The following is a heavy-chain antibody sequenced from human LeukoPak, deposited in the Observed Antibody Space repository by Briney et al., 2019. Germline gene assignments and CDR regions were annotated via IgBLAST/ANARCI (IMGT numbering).Heavy chain of an antibody. CDR1: GYTFTGYY. CDR3: ARGYSSGWYNWFDP. J-gene: IGHJ5*02. CDR2: INPNSGGT. V-gene: IGHV1-2*02. Sequence: ASVKVSCKASGYTFTGYYMHWVRQAPGQGLGWIGWINPNSGGTNYAQKFQGRVTMTRDTSISTAYMELSRLRSDDTAVYYCARGYSSGWYNWFDPWGQGTLVTVSS. D-gene: IGHD6-19*01.